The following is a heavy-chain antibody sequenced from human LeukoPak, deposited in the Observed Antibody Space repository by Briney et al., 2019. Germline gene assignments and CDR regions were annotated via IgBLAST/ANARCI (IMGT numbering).Heavy chain of an antibody. CDR3: AREIGVVRGDFWSGYFDY. D-gene: IGHD3-3*01. V-gene: IGHV1-2*02. CDR1: GYTFTGYY. J-gene: IGHJ4*02. CDR2: INPNSGGT. Sequence: ASVKVSCKASGYTFTGYYMHWVRQAPGQGLEWMGWINPNSGGTTYAQRFQGRVTVTTDMSTSTVYMELSSLTSEDTAAYYCAREIGVVRGDFWSGYFDYWGQGSLVTVSS.